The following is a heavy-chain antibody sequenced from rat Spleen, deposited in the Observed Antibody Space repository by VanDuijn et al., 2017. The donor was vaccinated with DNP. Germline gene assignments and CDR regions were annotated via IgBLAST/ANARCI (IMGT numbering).Heavy chain of an antibody. CDR2: IWSGGST. CDR3: ARSPAGKYNGWLAY. V-gene: IGHV2-16*01. Sequence: QVQLKESGPGLVQPSQTLSLTCVVSGFSLTSYGVSWVRQPPGKGLEWFGGIWSGGSTDYNSALKSRLSISRDTSKSQVLLKMNSLQTEDTAMYFCARSPAGKYNGWLAYWGQGTLVTVSS. D-gene: IGHD1-5*01. CDR1: GFSLTSYG. J-gene: IGHJ3*01.